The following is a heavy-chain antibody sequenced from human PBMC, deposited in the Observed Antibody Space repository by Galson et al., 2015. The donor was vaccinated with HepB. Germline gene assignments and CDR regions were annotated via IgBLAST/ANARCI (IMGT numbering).Heavy chain of an antibody. V-gene: IGHV3-21*01. CDR1: GFTFSSYS. CDR2: ISSSSSYI. D-gene: IGHD1-26*01. CDR3: ARSWELLRGYYYYGMDV. Sequence: SLRLSCAASGFTFSSYSMKWVRQAPGKGLEWVSSISSSSSYIYYADSVKGRFTISRDNAKNSLYLQMNSLRAEDTAVYYCARSWELLRGYYYYGMDVWGQGTTVTVSS. J-gene: IGHJ6*02.